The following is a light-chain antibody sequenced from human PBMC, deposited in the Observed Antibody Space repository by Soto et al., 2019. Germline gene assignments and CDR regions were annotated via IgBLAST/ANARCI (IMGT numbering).Light chain of an antibody. CDR3: QQYDNLPLT. V-gene: IGKV1-33*01. CDR2: DAC. CDR1: QDISNY. Sequence: DIQMTQSPSSLSASVGDRVTITCQASQDISNYLNWYQQKPGQAPKLLIYDACNLETGVPSRFSGSGSGTDFTFTISSLHPEDIATYYSQQYDNLPLTFGGGTKVEIK. J-gene: IGKJ4*01.